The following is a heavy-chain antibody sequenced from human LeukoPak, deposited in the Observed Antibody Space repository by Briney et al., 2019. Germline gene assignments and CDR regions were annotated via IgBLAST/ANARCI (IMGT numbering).Heavy chain of an antibody. CDR2: INPNSGGT. D-gene: IGHD6-13*01. CDR1: GYTFTSYD. CDR3: ARVLAAAGTGGNAFDI. Sequence: ASVKVFCKTSGYTFTSYDINWVRQAPGQGLEWMGWINPNSGGTNYAQKFQGRVTMTRDTSISTAYMELSRLRSDDTAVYYCARVLAAAGTGGNAFDIWGQGTMVTVSS. J-gene: IGHJ3*02. V-gene: IGHV1-2*02.